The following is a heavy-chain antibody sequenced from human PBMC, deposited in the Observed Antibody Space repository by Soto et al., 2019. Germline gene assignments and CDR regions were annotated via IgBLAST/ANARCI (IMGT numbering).Heavy chain of an antibody. J-gene: IGHJ4*02. Sequence: SETLSLTCTVSSGSMSSYYWTWIRQPPGKGLEWIGYIYYTGSPKYNPSLKSRVTISADRSKNQFSLKLSSVTAADTAVYYCARGPCNSTSCYGFDYWGQGTLVTVSS. V-gene: IGHV4-59*01. CDR3: ARGPCNSTSCYGFDY. D-gene: IGHD2-2*01. CDR1: SGSMSSYY. CDR2: IYYTGSP.